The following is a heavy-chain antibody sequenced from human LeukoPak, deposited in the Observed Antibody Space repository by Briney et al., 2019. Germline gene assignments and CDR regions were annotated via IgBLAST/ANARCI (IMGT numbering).Heavy chain of an antibody. J-gene: IGHJ4*02. CDR2: FSGSGGST. D-gene: IGHD3-22*01. CDR1: GFTFSSYA. V-gene: IGHV3-23*01. Sequence: PGGSLRLSCAASGFTFSSYAMSWVRQAPGKGLEWVSAFSGSGGSTYYADSVKGRFTISRDNSKNTLYLQMNSLRAEDTAVYYCAKYVAPYYDSSGYYYPVGGQGTLVTVSS. CDR3: AKYVAPYYDSSGYYYPV.